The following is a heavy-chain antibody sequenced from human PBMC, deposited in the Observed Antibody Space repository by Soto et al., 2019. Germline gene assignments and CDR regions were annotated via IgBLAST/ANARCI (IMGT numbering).Heavy chain of an antibody. V-gene: IGHV3-30*18. CDR2: ISYDGSNK. CDR1: GFTFGSYG. CDR3: AKDSDFWSGYTYGMDV. D-gene: IGHD3-3*01. Sequence: GGSLRLSCAASGFTFGSYGMHWVRQAPGKGLEWVAVISYDGSNKYYADSVKGRFTISRDNSKNTLYLQMNSLRAEDTAVYYCAKDSDFWSGYTYGMDVWGQGTTVTVSS. J-gene: IGHJ6*02.